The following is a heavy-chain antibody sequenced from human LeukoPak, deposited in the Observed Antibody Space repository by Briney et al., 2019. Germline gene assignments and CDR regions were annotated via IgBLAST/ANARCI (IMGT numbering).Heavy chain of an antibody. CDR2: ISYDGSNK. CDR3: ARTNTRGYSYGTPI. D-gene: IGHD5-18*01. Sequence: GGSLRLSCAASGFTFSSYAMHWVRQAPGKGLEWVAVISYDGSNKYYADSVKGRFTISRDNAKNSLYLQMNSLRAEDTAVYYCARTNTRGYSYGTPIWGQGTLVTVSS. J-gene: IGHJ4*02. V-gene: IGHV3-30-3*01. CDR1: GFTFSSYA.